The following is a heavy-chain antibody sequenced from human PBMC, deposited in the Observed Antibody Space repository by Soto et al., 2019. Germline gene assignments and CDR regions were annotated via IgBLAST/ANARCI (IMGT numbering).Heavy chain of an antibody. V-gene: IGHV3-23*01. Sequence: EVQLLESGGGLVQPGGSLRLSCAASGFTFSSYAMSWVRQAPGKGLEWVSAISGSGGSTYYADSVKGRFTISRDNAKNSLYLQMNSLRAEDTAVYYCARDTVTTFSYYYYGMDVWGQGTTVTVSS. D-gene: IGHD4-17*01. CDR1: GFTFSSYA. CDR2: ISGSGGST. J-gene: IGHJ6*02. CDR3: ARDTVTTFSYYYYGMDV.